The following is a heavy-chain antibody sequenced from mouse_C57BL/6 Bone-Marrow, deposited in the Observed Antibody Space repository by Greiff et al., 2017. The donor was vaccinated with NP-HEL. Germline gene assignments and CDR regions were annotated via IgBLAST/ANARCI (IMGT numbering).Heavy chain of an antibody. J-gene: IGHJ4*01. D-gene: IGHD1-1*01. Sequence: VQLQQSGAELARPGASVKLSCKASGYTFTSYGISWVKQRTGQGLEWIGKIYPRSGNTYYNEKFKGKATLTADKSSSTAYMELRSLTSEDSAVYFCASNYGGYAMDYWGQGTSVTVSS. V-gene: IGHV1-81*01. CDR1: GYTFTSYG. CDR2: IYPRSGNT. CDR3: ASNYGGYAMDY.